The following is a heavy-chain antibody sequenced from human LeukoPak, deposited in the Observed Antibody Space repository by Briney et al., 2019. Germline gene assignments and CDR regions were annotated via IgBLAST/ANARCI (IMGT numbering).Heavy chain of an antibody. Sequence: PGGSLRLSCAASGFTFGDYAMSWVRQAPGKGLEWVGFIRTEDYDGATDYGASVEGRFTISRDDSKNIAYLQMNSLNTEDTGIYFCTRIFGYYYFYMDVWGKGTTVIVSS. CDR1: GFTFGDYA. V-gene: IGHV3-49*04. J-gene: IGHJ6*03. CDR3: TRIFGYYYFYMDV. CDR2: IRTEDYDGAT. D-gene: IGHD3-16*01.